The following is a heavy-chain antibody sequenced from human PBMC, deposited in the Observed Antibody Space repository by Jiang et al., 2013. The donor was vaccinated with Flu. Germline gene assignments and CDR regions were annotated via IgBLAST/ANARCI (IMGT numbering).Heavy chain of an antibody. CDR2: INPNSGGT. CDR3: ARDYGYSTSWY. V-gene: IGHV1-2*02. J-gene: IGHJ4*02. D-gene: IGHD2-2*01. Sequence: EWMGWINPNSGGTNYAQKFQGRVTMTRDTSISTAYMELSRLRSDDTAVYYCARDYGYSTSWYWGQGTLVTVSS.